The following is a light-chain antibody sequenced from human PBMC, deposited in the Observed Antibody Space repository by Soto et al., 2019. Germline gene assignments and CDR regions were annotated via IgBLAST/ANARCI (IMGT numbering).Light chain of an antibody. J-gene: IGLJ7*01. CDR3: AAWDDSLSGPAV. CDR2: SNN. V-gene: IGLV1-44*01. CDR1: SSNIGSNT. Sequence: QSVLTQPPSASGTPGQRVTLSCSGSSSNIGSNTVNWYQQLPGTAPKLLIYSNNQRPSGVPDRFSGSKSGTSASLAISGLQSEDEADYYCAAWDDSLSGPAVFGGGTQLTVL.